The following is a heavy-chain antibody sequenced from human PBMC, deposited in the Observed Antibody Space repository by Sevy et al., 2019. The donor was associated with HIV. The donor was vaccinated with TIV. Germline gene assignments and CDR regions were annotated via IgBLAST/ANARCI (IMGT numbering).Heavy chain of an antibody. Sequence: ASVKVSCKASGYTFTSYYMHWVRQAPGQGLEWMGIINPSGGSTSYAQKFQGRDTMTRDTSTSTVYMELSSLRSEDTAVYYCARDGELLAFDIWGQGTMVTVSS. CDR1: GYTFTSYY. V-gene: IGHV1-46*01. J-gene: IGHJ3*02. CDR2: INPSGGST. CDR3: ARDGELLAFDI. D-gene: IGHD3-10*01.